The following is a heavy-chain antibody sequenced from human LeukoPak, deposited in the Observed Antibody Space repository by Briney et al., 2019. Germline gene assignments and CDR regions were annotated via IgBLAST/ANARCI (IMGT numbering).Heavy chain of an antibody. CDR1: GFTVSNNY. CDR3: ARGGGAYCGGDCFRAFDI. J-gene: IGHJ3*02. V-gene: IGHV3-53*01. Sequence: GGSLRLSCAISGFTVSNNYMSWVRQPPGKGLEWVSVIYSGGSTYYADSVKGRFTISRDTSKNTLYLHMNSLRAEDTAVYYCARGGGAYCGGDCFRAFDIWGQGTMVTVSP. D-gene: IGHD2-21*02. CDR2: IYSGGST.